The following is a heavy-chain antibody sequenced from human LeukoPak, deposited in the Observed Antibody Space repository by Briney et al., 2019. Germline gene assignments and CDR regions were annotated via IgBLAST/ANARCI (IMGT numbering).Heavy chain of an antibody. Sequence: GGSLRLSCAASGFTFSSYGMHWVRQAPGKGLEWVAVISYDGSNQYYADSVKGRFTISRDNSKNTLYLQMNSLRGADTAVYYSAKAHTVTTLYWFDPWGQGTLVTVSS. CDR3: AKAHTVTTLYWFDP. D-gene: IGHD4-17*01. J-gene: IGHJ5*02. CDR1: GFTFSSYG. V-gene: IGHV3-30*18. CDR2: ISYDGSNQ.